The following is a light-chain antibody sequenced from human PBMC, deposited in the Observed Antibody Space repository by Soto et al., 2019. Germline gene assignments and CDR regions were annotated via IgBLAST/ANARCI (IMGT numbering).Light chain of an antibody. CDR3: SSFTSILGL. Sequence: QSVLTQPASMSGSPGQSITISCTGAVSEVAGYTYVSWYQQHPGKGPKVIIYDVSNRPSGVSNRFSGSKSGTTASLTISGLQAEDEADYYCSSFTSILGLFGGGTKVTVL. J-gene: IGLJ2*01. CDR1: VSEVAGYTY. CDR2: DVS. V-gene: IGLV2-14*03.